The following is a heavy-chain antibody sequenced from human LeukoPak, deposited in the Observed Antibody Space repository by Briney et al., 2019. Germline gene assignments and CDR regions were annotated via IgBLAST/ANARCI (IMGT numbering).Heavy chain of an antibody. Sequence: GGSLRLSCAASGFTFSSYAMSWVRQAPGKGLEWVSAISGSGGSTYYADSVKGRFTISRDNSKNTLYLQMNSLGAEDTAVYYCAKRAVIYSGYDLGDFDYWGQGTLVTVSS. CDR2: ISGSGGST. J-gene: IGHJ4*02. D-gene: IGHD5-12*01. CDR1: GFTFSSYA. V-gene: IGHV3-23*01. CDR3: AKRAVIYSGYDLGDFDY.